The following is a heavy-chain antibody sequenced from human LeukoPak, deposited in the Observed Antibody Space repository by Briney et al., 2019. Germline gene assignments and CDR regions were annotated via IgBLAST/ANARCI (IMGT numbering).Heavy chain of an antibody. CDR2: IYPGDSDT. J-gene: IGHJ4*02. Sequence: AGESLKISCEGSGYSFTSYWIGWVRQMPGKGLEWMGIIYPGDSDTRYSPSFQGQVTISADKSISTAYLQWSSLRASDTAMYYCARGHLYDYSTTSYYFDYWGQGTLVTVSS. CDR3: ARGHLYDYSTTSYYFDY. V-gene: IGHV5-51*01. CDR1: GYSFTSYW. D-gene: IGHD5-12*01.